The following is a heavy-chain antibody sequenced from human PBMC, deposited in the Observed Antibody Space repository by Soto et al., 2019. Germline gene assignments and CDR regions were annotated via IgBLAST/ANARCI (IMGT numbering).Heavy chain of an antibody. D-gene: IGHD3-22*01. CDR3: ARGTYYYDSSGYLFDY. Sequence: AASVKVSCKASGYTFTSYGISWVRQAPGQGLEWMGWISAYNGNTNYAQELQGRVTMTTDTSTSTAYMELRSLRSDDTAVYYCARGTYYYDSSGYLFDYWGQGNLVTVSS. CDR1: GYTFTSYG. V-gene: IGHV1-18*04. CDR2: ISAYNGNT. J-gene: IGHJ4*02.